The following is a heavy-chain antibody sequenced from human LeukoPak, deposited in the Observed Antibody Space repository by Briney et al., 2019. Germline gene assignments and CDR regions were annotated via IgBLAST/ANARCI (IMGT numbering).Heavy chain of an antibody. Sequence: SETLSLTCTVSGDSISTYYWSWIRQPPGKGLEWIGYIYYSVISDYNPSLRSRVTMSVDMSTNQISLKLSSVTAADTAVDYCARASGGDGSGSLWGQGTLVTVSS. CDR1: GDSISTYY. CDR3: ARASGGDGSGSL. V-gene: IGHV4-59*01. CDR2: IYYSVIS. D-gene: IGHD3-10*01. J-gene: IGHJ4*02.